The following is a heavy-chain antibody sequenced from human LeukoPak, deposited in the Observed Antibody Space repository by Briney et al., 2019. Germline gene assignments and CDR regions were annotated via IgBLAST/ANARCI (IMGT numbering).Heavy chain of an antibody. CDR2: INMSGGTT. CDR1: GFTFSSYT. CDR3: AKALSASSYDY. J-gene: IGHJ4*02. V-gene: IGHV3-23*01. D-gene: IGHD2-2*01. Sequence: GGSLRLSCAASGFTFSSYTMGWVRQAPGKGLEWVSDINMSGGTTYYADSVKGRFTISRDNSKNTLYLQMNSLRAEDTAVYYCAKALSASSYDYWGQGTLVTVSS.